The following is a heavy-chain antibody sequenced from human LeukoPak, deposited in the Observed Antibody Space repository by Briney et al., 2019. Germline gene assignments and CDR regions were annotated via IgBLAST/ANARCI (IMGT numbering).Heavy chain of an antibody. V-gene: IGHV4-34*01. D-gene: IGHD3-16*01. CDR2: SNPSGDT. J-gene: IGHJ3*02. CDR3: ARGNPTINVAWGNAFDI. CDR1: GVSFNFYS. Sequence: KPSETLSLTCAVSGVSFNFYSWTWIRQAPGEGLEWIGESNPSGDTNYNPSLKSRVTISVDTSTNQFYLSLRSVSVADTAVYYCARGNPTINVAWGNAFDIWGRGTMVTVSS.